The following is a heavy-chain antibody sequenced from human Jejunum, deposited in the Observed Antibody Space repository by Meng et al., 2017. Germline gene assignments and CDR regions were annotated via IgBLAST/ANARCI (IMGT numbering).Heavy chain of an antibody. J-gene: IGHJ6*02. CDR3: ARGHYSDPEGYSNFYYILDV. CDR1: GFRFSNYY. Sequence: GGSLRLSCAASGFRFSNYYMTWIRQAPGKGLEWIPYISGSGTTIYNADSVKGRFTISRDNAKNSLYLQMDSLRGDDTAVYYCARGHYSDPEGYSNFYYILDVCGQGTTVTVSS. V-gene: IGHV3-11*04. D-gene: IGHD3-22*01. CDR2: ISGSGTTI.